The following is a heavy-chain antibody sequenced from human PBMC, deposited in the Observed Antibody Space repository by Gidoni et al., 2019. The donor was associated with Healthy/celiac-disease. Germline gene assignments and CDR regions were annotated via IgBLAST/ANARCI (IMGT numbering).Heavy chain of an antibody. Sequence: EVQLVESGGGLVKPGGSLRLSCAASGFTFSSHSMNWVRQAPGKGLEWVSSISSSSSYIYYADSVKGRFTISRDNAKNSLYLQMSSLRAEDTAVYYCARGSPYSSSWYWEEKAFDIWGQGTMVTVSS. J-gene: IGHJ3*02. CDR2: ISSSSSYI. CDR3: ARGSPYSSSWYWEEKAFDI. CDR1: GFTFSSHS. D-gene: IGHD6-13*01. V-gene: IGHV3-21*01.